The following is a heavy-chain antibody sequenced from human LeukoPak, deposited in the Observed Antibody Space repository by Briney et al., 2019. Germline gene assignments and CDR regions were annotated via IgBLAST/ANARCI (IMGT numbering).Heavy chain of an antibody. J-gene: IGHJ4*02. Sequence: ASVKVSCKASGYTFTDYYLHWVRQAPGQGLEWMGWIHPNSGGTKFAQKFQGRVTMTSDTSIKTAYMELRRLRSEDTALYYCVRGRFRYCSGDVCSSHYFEYWGQGTLLTVSS. D-gene: IGHD2-15*01. V-gene: IGHV1-2*02. CDR3: VRGRFRYCSGDVCSSHYFEY. CDR2: IHPNSGGT. CDR1: GYTFTDYY.